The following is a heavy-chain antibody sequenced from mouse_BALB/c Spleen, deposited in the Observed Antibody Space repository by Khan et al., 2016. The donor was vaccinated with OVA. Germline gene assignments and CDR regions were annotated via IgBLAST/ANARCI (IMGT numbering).Heavy chain of an antibody. CDR2: INSDGSYT. D-gene: IGHD1-3*01. CDR3: ASHLSGSVAY. Sequence: EVELVESGGDLVKPGGSLKLSCAASGFTFSNYGMSWVRQIPDKRLEWVATINSDGSYTYYPDSVTGRFTISRNNAKNTLYMEMSSLKSGDTAMYYCASHLSGSVAYWGQGTLVTVFA. V-gene: IGHV5-6*01. J-gene: IGHJ3*01. CDR1: GFTFSNYG.